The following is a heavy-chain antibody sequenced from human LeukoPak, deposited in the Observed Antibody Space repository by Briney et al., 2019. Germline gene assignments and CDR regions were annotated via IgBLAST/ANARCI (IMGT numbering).Heavy chain of an antibody. D-gene: IGHD2-15*01. V-gene: IGHV2-5*02. Sequence: ESGPTLVNPTQTLTLTCTFSGFSLSTSGVGVGWIRQPPGKALEWLALIYWDDDKRYSPSLKSRLTITKDTSKNQVVLTMTNMDPVDTATYYCAPEYCSGGSCYFDYWGQGTLVTVSS. J-gene: IGHJ4*02. CDR1: GFSLSTSGVG. CDR3: APEYCSGGSCYFDY. CDR2: IYWDDDK.